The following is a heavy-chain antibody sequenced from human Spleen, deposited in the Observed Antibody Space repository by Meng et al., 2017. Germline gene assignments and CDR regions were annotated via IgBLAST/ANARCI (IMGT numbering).Heavy chain of an antibody. CDR1: GFIFSNAW. Sequence: GESLKISCVGSGFIFSNAWMTWVRQAPGKGLEWLGRMKSNIDGGTVDYAASVSGRFFISRDDSKNTVFLQMNSLKTEDTAVYYCTGHTDYWGQGALVTVSS. CDR2: MKSNIDGGTV. V-gene: IGHV3-15*01. J-gene: IGHJ4*02. CDR3: TGHTDY.